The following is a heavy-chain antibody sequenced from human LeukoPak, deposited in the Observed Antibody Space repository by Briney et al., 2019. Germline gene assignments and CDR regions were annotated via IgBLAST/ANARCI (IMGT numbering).Heavy chain of an antibody. J-gene: IGHJ4*02. D-gene: IGHD4-17*01. CDR2: INHSGST. CDR1: GGSFSGYY. V-gene: IGHV4-34*01. CDR3: ARVAYDYGDPYYFDY. Sequence: SETLSLPCAVYGGSFSGYYWSWIRPPPGRGLEWIGEINHSGSTNYNPSLKSRVTISVDTSKNQFSLKLSSVTAADTAVYYCARVAYDYGDPYYFDYWGQGTLVTVSS.